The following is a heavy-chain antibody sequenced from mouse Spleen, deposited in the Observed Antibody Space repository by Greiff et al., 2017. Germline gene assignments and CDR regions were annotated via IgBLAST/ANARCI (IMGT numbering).Heavy chain of an antibody. D-gene: IGHD1-1*02. V-gene: IGHV1-74*01. CDR1: GYSFTSYW. J-gene: IGHJ2*01. CDR2: IHPSDSET. CDR3: AISGGRGVY. Sequence: QVQLQQSGAELVRPGASVKLSCKASGYSFTSYWMNWVKQRPGQGLEWIGMIHPSDSETNYNQKFKGKATLTVDKSSSTAYMQLSSLTSEDSAVYYCAISGGRGVYWGQGTTLTVSS.